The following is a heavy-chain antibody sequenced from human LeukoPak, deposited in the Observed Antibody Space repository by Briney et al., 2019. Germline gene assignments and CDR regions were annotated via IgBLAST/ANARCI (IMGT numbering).Heavy chain of an antibody. J-gene: IGHJ6*03. Sequence: ASVKVSCRASGYTFTSYYMHWVRQAPGQGLEWMGIINPNSGGTNYAQKFQGRVTITRDTSISTAYMELSRLGSDDMAVYYCARGPLVSCYMDVWGKGTTVTVSS. V-gene: IGHV1-2*02. CDR1: GYTFTSYY. D-gene: IGHD1-26*01. CDR3: ARGPLVSCYMDV. CDR2: INPNSGGT.